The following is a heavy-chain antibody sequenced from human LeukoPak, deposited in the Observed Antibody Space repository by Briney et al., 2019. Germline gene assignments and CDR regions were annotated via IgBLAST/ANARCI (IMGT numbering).Heavy chain of an antibody. V-gene: IGHV3-11*06. J-gene: IGHJ6*02. CDR1: GFTFSDHY. Sequence: GGSLRLSCAASGFTFSDHYMNWIRQAPGKGLEWVSYISTSGSYTNYADSVKGRFIISRDNAKNSLYLQMNSLRAEDTAVYYCARWGLGPGDHYGMDVWGQGTTVTVSS. CDR3: ARWGLGPGDHYGMDV. CDR2: ISTSGSYT. D-gene: IGHD3-10*01.